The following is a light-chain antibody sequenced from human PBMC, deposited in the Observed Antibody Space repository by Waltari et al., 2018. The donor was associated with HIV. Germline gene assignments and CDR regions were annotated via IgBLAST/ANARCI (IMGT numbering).Light chain of an antibody. Sequence: QSVLTQPPSVSGAPGQRVTITCTGSSSNIGAGYNVHWYQQLPGAAPKLPIYSDRFSDSKSGTSASLAITGLQAEDEADYYCQSYDSSLNNHVLFGGGTKLTVL. V-gene: IGLV1-40*01. CDR1: SSNIGAGYN. J-gene: IGLJ2*01. CDR3: QSYDSSLNNHVL.